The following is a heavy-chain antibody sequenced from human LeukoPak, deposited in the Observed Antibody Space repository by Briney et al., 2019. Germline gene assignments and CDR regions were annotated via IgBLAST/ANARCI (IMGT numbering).Heavy chain of an antibody. CDR3: ARGAWFGELGKYYFDY. Sequence: SVKVSCKASGGTFSNYAVSWVRQAPGQGLEWMGGIILIFGTTNYAQKFQDRVTIVTDKSTSTAYMDLSSLRSDDTAVYYCARGAWFGELGKYYFDYWGQGTPVTVSS. J-gene: IGHJ4*02. CDR2: IILIFGTT. V-gene: IGHV1-69*05. D-gene: IGHD3-10*01. CDR1: GGTFSNYA.